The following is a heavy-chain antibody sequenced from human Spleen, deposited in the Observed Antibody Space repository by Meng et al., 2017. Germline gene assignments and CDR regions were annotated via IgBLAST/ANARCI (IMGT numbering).Heavy chain of an antibody. D-gene: IGHD7-27*01. CDR1: GYSITGSYN. V-gene: IGHV4-38-2*01. CDR3: ARMGTSDTGAPRDFPFDY. J-gene: IGHJ4*02. CDR2: ISYSGST. Sequence: GSLRLSCAVSGYSITGSYNWGWIRQSPGKGLEWIAKISYSGSTYYNPSLKSRVTISVDTSKNQFSLKLNSVTAADTAVYFCARMGTSDTGAPRDFPFDYWGQGTLVTVSS.